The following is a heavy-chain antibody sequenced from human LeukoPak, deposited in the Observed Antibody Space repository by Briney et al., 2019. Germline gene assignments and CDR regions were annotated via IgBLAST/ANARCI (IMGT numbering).Heavy chain of an antibody. J-gene: IGHJ4*02. V-gene: IGHV3-23*01. D-gene: IGHD2-21*01. CDR3: AKDPSPYSILWETYFDY. Sequence: GGSLRLSCAASGFTFSSYAMSWVRQAPGKGLEWVSAISGSGGSTYYADSVKGRLTISRDNSKNTLYLQMNSLRAEDTAVYYCAKDPSPYSILWETYFDYWGQGTLVTVSS. CDR1: GFTFSSYA. CDR2: ISGSGGST.